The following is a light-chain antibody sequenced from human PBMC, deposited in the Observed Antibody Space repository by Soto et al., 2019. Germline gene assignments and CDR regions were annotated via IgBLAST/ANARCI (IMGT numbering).Light chain of an antibody. Sequence: QSALTQPPSVSGAPGQRVTISCTGSSSNIGATYDVHWYQHLPGTAPKLLIFGNNNRPSGVPDRFSGSKSGTSASLAITGLQAEDEADYYCQSYDRSLSGWVFGGGTKVTVL. CDR3: QSYDRSLSGWV. J-gene: IGLJ3*02. CDR1: SSNIGATYD. V-gene: IGLV1-40*01. CDR2: GNN.